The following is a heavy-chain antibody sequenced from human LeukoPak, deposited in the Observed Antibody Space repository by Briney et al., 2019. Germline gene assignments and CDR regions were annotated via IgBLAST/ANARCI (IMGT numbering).Heavy chain of an antibody. CDR3: ARAAYYYDSSGYRYFDY. J-gene: IGHJ4*02. D-gene: IGHD3-22*01. Sequence: GASVKVSCKASGYTFTSYAMHWVRQAPGQRLEWMGWINAGNGNTKYSQEFQGRVTITRDTSASTAYMELSSLRSEDMAVYYCARAAYYYDSSGYRYFDYWGQGTLVTVSS. CDR1: GYTFTSYA. CDR2: INAGNGNT. V-gene: IGHV1-3*03.